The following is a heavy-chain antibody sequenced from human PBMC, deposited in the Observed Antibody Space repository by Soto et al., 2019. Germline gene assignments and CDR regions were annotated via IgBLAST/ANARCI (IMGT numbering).Heavy chain of an antibody. D-gene: IGHD5-12*01. J-gene: IGHJ5*01. CDR3: VLTTYDYLPTVLDS. Sequence: ADTLYLTCDVSGGAIISTHWWSGVRQPPGTGLEWTGEIFHDGSTNYNPSLKSRVSISVDKSKNQLSLKLKAVTAADTAVYYCVLTTYDYLPTVLDS. CDR1: GGAIISTHW. CDR2: IFHDGST. V-gene: IGHV4-4*02.